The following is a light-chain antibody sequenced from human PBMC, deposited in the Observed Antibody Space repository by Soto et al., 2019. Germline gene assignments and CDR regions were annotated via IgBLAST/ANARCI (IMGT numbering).Light chain of an antibody. CDR3: QQYGSSPRT. J-gene: IGKJ1*01. V-gene: IGKV3-20*01. Sequence: EIVFTRSPGALSLSPVERTTLSWRASQSVRSDYLAWYQQKPGQAPRLHIYGASTRATGIPDRFTGSGSGTDFTLTISRLEPEDFAVYYCQQYGSSPRTFGQGTKVDIK. CDR2: GAS. CDR1: QSVRSDY.